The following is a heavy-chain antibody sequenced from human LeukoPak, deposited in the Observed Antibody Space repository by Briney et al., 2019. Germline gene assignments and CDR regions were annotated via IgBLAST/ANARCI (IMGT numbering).Heavy chain of an antibody. CDR3: TTDREVLRYFDWSDY. CDR2: IKSKTDGGTT. CDR1: GFTFSNAW. D-gene: IGHD3-9*01. J-gene: IGHJ4*02. Sequence: GGSLRLSCAASGFTFSNAWMSWVRQAPGKGLEWVGRIKSKTDGGTTDYAAPVKGRFTISRDDSKNTLYLQMNSLKTEDTAVYYCTTDREVLRYFDWSDYWGQGTLVTVSS. V-gene: IGHV3-15*01.